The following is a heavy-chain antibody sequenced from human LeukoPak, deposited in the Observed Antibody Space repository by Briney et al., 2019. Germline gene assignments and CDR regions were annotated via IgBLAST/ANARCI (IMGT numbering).Heavy chain of an antibody. Sequence: ASVKVSCKASGYTFTGYYMHWVRQAPGQGLEWMGWINPNSGGTNYAQKFQGRVTMTRDTSISTAYMELSRLRSEDTAVYYCAKPWDYGDSYYYYYYGMDVWGQGTTVTVSS. D-gene: IGHD4-17*01. CDR2: INPNSGGT. CDR1: GYTFTGYY. V-gene: IGHV1-2*02. J-gene: IGHJ6*02. CDR3: AKPWDYGDSYYYYYYGMDV.